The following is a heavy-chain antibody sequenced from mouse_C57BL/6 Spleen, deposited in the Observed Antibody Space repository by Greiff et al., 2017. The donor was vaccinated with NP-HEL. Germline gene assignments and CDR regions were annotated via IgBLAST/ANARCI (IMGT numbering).Heavy chain of an antibody. CDR2: INPGSGGT. CDR1: GYAFTNYL. Sequence: QVQLQQSGAELVRPGTSVKVSCKASGYAFTNYLIEWVKQRPGQGLEWIGVINPGSGGTTYNEKFKGKATLTADKSSSTAYLQLSSLTAEDSAVYFCSRGGVDGYWGQGTTLTVSS. D-gene: IGHD1-1*01. CDR3: SRGGVDGY. V-gene: IGHV1-54*01. J-gene: IGHJ2*01.